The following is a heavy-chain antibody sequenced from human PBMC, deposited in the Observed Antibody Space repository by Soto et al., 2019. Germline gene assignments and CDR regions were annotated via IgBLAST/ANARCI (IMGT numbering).Heavy chain of an antibody. D-gene: IGHD2-8*01. V-gene: IGHV1-24*01. J-gene: IGHJ6*02. CDR1: GYTLTELS. CDR2: FDPEDGET. CDR3: ATANLYCTNGVCYIAPSPPPPNYGMDV. Sequence: ASVKVSCKVSGYTLTELSMHWVRQAPGKGLEWMGGFDPEDGETIYAQKFQGRVTMTEDTSTDTAYMELSSLRSEDTAVYYCATANLYCTNGVCYIAPSPPPPNYGMDVWGQGTTVTVSS.